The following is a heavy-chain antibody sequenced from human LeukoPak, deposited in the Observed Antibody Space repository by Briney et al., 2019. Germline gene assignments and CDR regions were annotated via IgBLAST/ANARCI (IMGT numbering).Heavy chain of an antibody. Sequence: SETLSLTCAVYGGSFSGYYWGWIRQPPGKGLEWIGSIYHSGTTYYNPSLKSRVTIPVDTSENQFSLKLSSVTAADTAVYYCARVKGRLSWFDPWGQGTLFTVSS. CDR1: GGSFSGYY. V-gene: IGHV4-38-2*01. J-gene: IGHJ5*02. CDR3: ARVKGRLSWFDP. CDR2: IYHSGTT.